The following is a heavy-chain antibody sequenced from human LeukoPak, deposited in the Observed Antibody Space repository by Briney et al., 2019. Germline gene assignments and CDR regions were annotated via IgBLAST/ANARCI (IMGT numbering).Heavy chain of an antibody. CDR3: ASVTYSDYDDFDS. V-gene: IGHV1-2*02. D-gene: IGHD3-22*01. J-gene: IGHJ4*02. Sequence: ASVKVSCKASGYTFTGHYMHWMRQAPGQGFEWMGWISPSGGTNYAQKFQGRVTMTRDTSISTAYMELSGLTSDDTAVYYCASVTYSDYDDFDSWGQGTLVTVSS. CDR2: ISPSGGT. CDR1: GYTFTGHY.